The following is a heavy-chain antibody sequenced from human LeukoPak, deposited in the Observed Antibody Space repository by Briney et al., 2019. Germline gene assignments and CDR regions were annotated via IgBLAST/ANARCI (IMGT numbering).Heavy chain of an antibody. CDR2: ISAYNGNT. CDR3: ARCLTGRTRDYYYYYYMDV. CDR1: GYTFTGYG. Sequence: ASAKVSCKASGYTFTGYGISWVRQAPGQGLEWMGWISAYNGNTNYAQKLQGRVTMTTDTSTSTAYMELRSLRSDDTAVYYCARCLTGRTRDYYYYYYMDVWGKGTTVTVSS. J-gene: IGHJ6*03. V-gene: IGHV1-18*01. D-gene: IGHD1-20*01.